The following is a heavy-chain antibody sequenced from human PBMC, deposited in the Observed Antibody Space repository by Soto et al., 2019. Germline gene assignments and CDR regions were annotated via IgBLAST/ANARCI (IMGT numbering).Heavy chain of an antibody. CDR1: GFICSSYD. Sequence: GSLRLSCAASGFICSSYDMSWVRQAPGKGLEWVSTILVDGRTFYVDSVKGRFTISRDSSKNTVYLQMNSLTAGDTALYYCAKATATGGGAFDICGQGTMVTVSS. V-gene: IGHV3-23*01. J-gene: IGHJ3*02. CDR2: ILVDGRT. CDR3: AKATATGGGAFDI. D-gene: IGHD2-8*02.